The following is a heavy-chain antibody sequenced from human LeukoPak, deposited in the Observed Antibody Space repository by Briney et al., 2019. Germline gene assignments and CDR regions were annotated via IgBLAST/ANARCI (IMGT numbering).Heavy chain of an antibody. V-gene: IGHV3-30*18. Sequence: QSGRSLRLSCAASGFTFSSYGMHWVCQAPGKGLEWVAVISYDGSNKYYADSVKGRFTISRDNSKNTLYLQMNSLRAEDTAVYYCAKDPSSEIVVALGAFDIWGQGTMVTVSS. CDR1: GFTFSSYG. CDR3: AKDPSSEIVVALGAFDI. J-gene: IGHJ3*02. CDR2: ISYDGSNK. D-gene: IGHD3-22*01.